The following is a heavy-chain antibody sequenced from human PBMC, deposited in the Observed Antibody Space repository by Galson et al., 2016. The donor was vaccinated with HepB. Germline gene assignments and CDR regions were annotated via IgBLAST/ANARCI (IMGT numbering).Heavy chain of an antibody. CDR3: VKLDCGRDCPRDD. Sequence: SLRLSCAASGFTFSRYGMHWVRQAPGKGLEWVAVISYDGGDKHYADSVKGRFTVSRDNSKNTLFLQMNSLRVEDTAVYYCVKLDCGRDCPRDDWGQGTQVTVS. CDR2: ISYDGGDK. D-gene: IGHD2-21*02. J-gene: IGHJ4*02. V-gene: IGHV3-30*19. CDR1: GFTFSRYG.